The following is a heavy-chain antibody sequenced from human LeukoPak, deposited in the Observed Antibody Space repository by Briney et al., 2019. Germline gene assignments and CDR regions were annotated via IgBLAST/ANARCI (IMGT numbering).Heavy chain of an antibody. V-gene: IGHV3-48*03. CDR1: GFTFSSYE. CDR3: TGRYFDWLLRSYFDY. D-gene: IGHD3-9*01. Sequence: GGSLRLSCAASGFTFSSYEMNWVRQAPGKGLEWVSYISSSASTIHYADSVKGRFTISRDNAKNSLYLQMNSLGAEDTAVYYCTGRYFDWLLRSYFDYWGQGTLVTVPS. CDR2: ISSSASTI. J-gene: IGHJ4*02.